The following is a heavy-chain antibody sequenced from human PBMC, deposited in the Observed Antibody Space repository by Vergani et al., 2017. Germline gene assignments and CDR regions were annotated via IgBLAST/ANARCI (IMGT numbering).Heavy chain of an antibody. Sequence: QVQLVQSGAEVKKPGASVKVSCKASGYPFPSYAMHLVRQAPGQRLEWMGWINTGNSNTKYSQKFQGRVTITRDTSASTAYMELSSPRSEDTAVYYCARDRIAEYDCWGQGTLVTVSS. D-gene: IGHD2/OR15-2a*01. CDR2: INTGNSNT. V-gene: IGHV1-3*04. J-gene: IGHJ4*02. CDR1: GYPFPSYA. CDR3: ARDRIAEYDC.